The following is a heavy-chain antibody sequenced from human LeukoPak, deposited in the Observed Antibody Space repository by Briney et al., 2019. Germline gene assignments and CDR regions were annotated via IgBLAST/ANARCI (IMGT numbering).Heavy chain of an antibody. Sequence: PGRSLRLSCAASGFTFSNYAIHWGREAPGKGLEWVAFISDDGSRQHYADSVKGRFTISRDNAKSSLYLQMNSLRAEDTAVYYCARDLVQLWSKDYWGQGTLVTVSS. J-gene: IGHJ4*02. D-gene: IGHD5-18*01. CDR3: ARDLVQLWSKDY. CDR1: GFTFSNYA. CDR2: ISDDGSRQ. V-gene: IGHV3-30-3*01.